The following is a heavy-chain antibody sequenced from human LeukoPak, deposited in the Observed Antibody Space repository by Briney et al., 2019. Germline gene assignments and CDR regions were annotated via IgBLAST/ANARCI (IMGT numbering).Heavy chain of an antibody. CDR2: MSYGGTYK. CDR1: GFTFSSYA. CDR3: ARSRVSPNSGEDAFDI. V-gene: IGHV3-30-3*01. D-gene: IGHD2-15*01. J-gene: IGHJ3*02. Sequence: PGGSLRLSCAAYGFTFSSYAMHWVRQAPGKGLGWVGVMSYGGTYKYYADSVKGRFTISRDNSKNTVYLQMNSLRGEDTAVYYCARSRVSPNSGEDAFDIWGQGTVVTVSS.